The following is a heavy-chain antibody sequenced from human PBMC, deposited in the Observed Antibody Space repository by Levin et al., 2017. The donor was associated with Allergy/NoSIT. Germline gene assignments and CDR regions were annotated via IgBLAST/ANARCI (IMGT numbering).Heavy chain of an antibody. CDR3: ARTRAVGYCTGGVCYTGAWFDP. CDR1: GYTFTSYY. Sequence: GGSLRLSCKASGYTFTSYYMHWVRQAPGQGLEWMGIINPSGGSTSYAQKFQGRVTMTRDTSTSTVYMELSSLRSEDTAVYYCARTRAVGYCTGGVCYTGAWFDPWGQGTLVTVSS. D-gene: IGHD2-8*02. V-gene: IGHV1-46*01. CDR2: INPSGGST. J-gene: IGHJ5*02.